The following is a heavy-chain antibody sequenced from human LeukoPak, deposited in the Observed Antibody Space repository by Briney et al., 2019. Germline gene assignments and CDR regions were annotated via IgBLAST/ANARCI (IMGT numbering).Heavy chain of an antibody. J-gene: IGHJ4*02. CDR3: AKESYGESAEDDY. Sequence: GGSLRLSCAASGFTFSNYAMTWVRQAPGKGLEWVSTIRGSISGSGGSTYYADSVKGRFTISRDNSKNTLYLQMNSLRAEDTAVYYCAKESYGESAEDDYWGQGTLVTVSS. D-gene: IGHD4-17*01. V-gene: IGHV3-23*01. CDR2: ISGSGGST. CDR1: GFTFSNYA.